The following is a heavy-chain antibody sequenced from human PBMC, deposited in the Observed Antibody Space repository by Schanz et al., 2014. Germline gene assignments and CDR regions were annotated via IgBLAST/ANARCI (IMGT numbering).Heavy chain of an antibody. D-gene: IGHD3-10*01. CDR2: IWSDGTNE. CDR1: GFTFSTHT. CDR3: AKGRFGELSAFDI. Sequence: VQLVESGGDLVQPGRSLRLSCAASGFTFSTHTMHWVRQAPGKGLEWVAVIWSDGTNEYYADSVKGRFTISRDNSKNSLYLQMNSLRAEDTAVYYCAKGRFGELSAFDIWGQGTTVTVSS. V-gene: IGHV3-33*03. J-gene: IGHJ3*02.